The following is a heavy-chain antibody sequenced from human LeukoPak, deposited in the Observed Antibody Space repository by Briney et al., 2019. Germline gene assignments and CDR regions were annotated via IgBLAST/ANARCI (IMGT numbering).Heavy chain of an antibody. D-gene: IGHD3-10*01. CDR2: ISGSGGST. V-gene: IGHV3-23*01. CDR3: AAGNPPNYYGSGSYYNVFDY. Sequence: GGSLRLSCAASGFTFSSYAVSWVRQAPGKGLEWVSAISGSGGSTYYAGSVKGRFTISRDNSKKTLYLQMTSMRAEDTAVYYCAAGNPPNYYGSGSYYNVFDYWGQGTLVTVSS. J-gene: IGHJ4*02. CDR1: GFTFSSYA.